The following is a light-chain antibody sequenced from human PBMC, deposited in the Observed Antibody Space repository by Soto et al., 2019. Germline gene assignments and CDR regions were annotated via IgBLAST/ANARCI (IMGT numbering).Light chain of an antibody. CDR2: EVI. CDR3: SSYTSLKTRV. Sequence: QSALTQPASVSGSPGQSITISCTGTSGDVGPYNFVSWYQQHPGKVPNLIIFEVIYRPSGVSSRFSGSKSGNTASLTISDLQTDDEADYYCSSYTSLKTRVFGGGTKLTVL. J-gene: IGLJ3*02. V-gene: IGLV2-14*01. CDR1: SGDVGPYNF.